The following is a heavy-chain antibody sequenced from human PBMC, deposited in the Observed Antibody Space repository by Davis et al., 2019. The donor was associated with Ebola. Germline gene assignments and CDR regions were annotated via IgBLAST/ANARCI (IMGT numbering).Heavy chain of an antibody. V-gene: IGHV3-30*18. CDR1: TFTFSSYG. D-gene: IGHD3-3*01. CDR2: ISYDGSNK. CDR3: AKDHVLRFLEWLSRNYYYMDV. Sequence: GESLKISCAASTFTFSSYGMHWVRQAPGKGLEWVAVISYDGSNKYYADSVKGRFTISRDNSKNTLYLQMNSLRAEDTAVYYCAKDHVLRFLEWLSRNYYYMDVWGKGTTVTVSS. J-gene: IGHJ6*03.